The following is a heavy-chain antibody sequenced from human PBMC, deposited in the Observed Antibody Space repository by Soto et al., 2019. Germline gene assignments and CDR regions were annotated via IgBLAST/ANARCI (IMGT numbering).Heavy chain of an antibody. CDR2: IIPIFGTA. CDR3: ARSVGGSNINFDY. CDR1: GGTFSSYA. Sequence: ASVKVSCKASGGTFSSYAISWVRQAPGQGLEWMGGIIPIFGTANYAQKFQGRVTMTRNTAISTAYMELSSLRSDDTAVYYCARSVGGSNINFDYWGQGTLVTVSS. V-gene: IGHV1-69*05. J-gene: IGHJ4*02. D-gene: IGHD3-10*01.